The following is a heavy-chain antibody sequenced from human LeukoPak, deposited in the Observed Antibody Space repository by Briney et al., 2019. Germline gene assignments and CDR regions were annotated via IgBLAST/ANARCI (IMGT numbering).Heavy chain of an antibody. CDR1: GFTFSSYS. D-gene: IGHD5-12*01. CDR3: ARVPTGGGYDLYYFDY. CDR2: ISSTSRTL. J-gene: IGHJ4*02. V-gene: IGHV3-48*01. Sequence: AGGSLRLSCAAFGFTFSSYSMNWVRQAPGKGLEWVSYISSTSRTLYYADSVKGRFTISRNTAKNSLYLQMNSLRAEDTAVYYCARVPTGGGYDLYYFDYWGQGTLVTVSS.